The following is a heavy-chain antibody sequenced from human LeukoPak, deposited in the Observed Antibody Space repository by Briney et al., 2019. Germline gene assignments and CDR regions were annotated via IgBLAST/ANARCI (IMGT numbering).Heavy chain of an antibody. V-gene: IGHV3-30*02. J-gene: IGHJ4*02. CDR1: GFTFRSYG. CDR2: IRYDGSQR. D-gene: IGHD3-10*01. Sequence: GGSLRLSCAASGFTFRSYGMHWVRQAPGKGLEWVAFIRYDGSQRYYADSVKGRFTLSRDNSKNTLYAQMNSLRAEDTAVYYCAKDGDDYYGSGSHVDYWGQGTLVTVSS. CDR3: AKDGDDYYGSGSHVDY.